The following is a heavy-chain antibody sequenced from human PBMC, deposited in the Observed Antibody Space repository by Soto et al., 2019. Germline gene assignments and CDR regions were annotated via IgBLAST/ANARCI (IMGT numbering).Heavy chain of an antibody. V-gene: IGHV2-5*02. J-gene: IGHJ4*02. CDR3: AHRRQRPYGGYSRGSSLDY. CDR1: GFSRSNSGVG. D-gene: IGHD6-19*01. Sequence: QITVKESGPTLVKLTQTLTLTCTFSGFSRSNSGVGVGWNRQPPGKALACLALIYWDDDKRYRPSLKSRLTITKDTSKNPVVLTMTSMDPVDTATYYCAHRRQRPYGGYSRGSSLDYWGEGTLVTVSS. CDR2: IYWDDDK.